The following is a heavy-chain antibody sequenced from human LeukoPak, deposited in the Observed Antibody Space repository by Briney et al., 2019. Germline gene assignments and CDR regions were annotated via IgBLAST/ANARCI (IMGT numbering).Heavy chain of an antibody. V-gene: IGHV1-46*01. CDR3: ARVVYYYDSSGYYPLGY. CDR2: INPSGGST. J-gene: IGHJ4*02. Sequence: ASVKVSCKASGYTFTSYHMHWVRQAPGQGLEWMGIINPSGGSTSYAQKFQGRVTMTRDTSTSTVYMELSSLRSEDTAVYYCARVVYYYDSSGYYPLGYWGQGTLVTVSS. D-gene: IGHD3-22*01. CDR1: GYTFTSYH.